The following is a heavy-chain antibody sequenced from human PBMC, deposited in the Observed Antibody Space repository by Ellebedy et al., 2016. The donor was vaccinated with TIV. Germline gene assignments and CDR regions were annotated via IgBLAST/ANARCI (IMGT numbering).Heavy chain of an antibody. CDR1: GFTVSSNY. CDR3: ARGRPHYYFDY. Sequence: GESLKISCVASGFTVSSNYMSWVRQAPGKGLEWVSVIYSGGRTYYADSVKGRFTISRDNSNNTLYLQLNSLRAEATAVYYCARGRPHYYFDYWGQGTLVTVSS. CDR2: IYSGGRT. V-gene: IGHV3-53*01. J-gene: IGHJ4*02.